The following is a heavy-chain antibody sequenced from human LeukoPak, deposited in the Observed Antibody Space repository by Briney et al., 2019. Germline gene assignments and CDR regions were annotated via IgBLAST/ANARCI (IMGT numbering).Heavy chain of an antibody. CDR3: ARDSCSSTICLYYFDY. V-gene: IGHV3-30-3*01. J-gene: IGHJ4*02. CDR2: ISHDGSNK. Sequence: GGSLRLSCAASGFTFSSYAMHWVRQAPGKGLEWVALISHDGSNKYYADSVKGRFTISRDNSKNTLYLQMDSLRADDTSLYYCARDSCSSTICLYYFDYWGQGTLVTVSS. CDR1: GFTFSSYA. D-gene: IGHD2-2*01.